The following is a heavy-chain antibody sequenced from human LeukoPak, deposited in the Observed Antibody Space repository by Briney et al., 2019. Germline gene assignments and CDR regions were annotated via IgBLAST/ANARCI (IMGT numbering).Heavy chain of an antibody. CDR3: ARDPGGSYWDYDDYYMDV. V-gene: IGHV4-39*07. CDR1: GGSISSSSYY. CDR2: IYYSGST. Sequence: ASETLSLTCTVSGGSISSSSYYWGWIRQPPGKGLEWIGSIYYSGSTYYNPSLKSRVTISVDTSKNQFSLKLSSVTAADTAVYYCARDPGGSYWDYDDYYMDVWGKGTTVTVSS. J-gene: IGHJ6*03. D-gene: IGHD1-26*01.